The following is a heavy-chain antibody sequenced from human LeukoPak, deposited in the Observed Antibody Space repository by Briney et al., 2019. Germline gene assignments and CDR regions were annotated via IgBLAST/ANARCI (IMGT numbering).Heavy chain of an antibody. Sequence: GGSLRLSCAAAEFTFSSFAMMWVRQAPGKGLEWVSVIYSGGTTYYADSVKGRFTISRDNSQNTLYLQMNSLRVEDTAVYYCARTYYYDSGGPDWGQGTLVTVSS. CDR3: ARTYYYDSGGPD. D-gene: IGHD3-22*01. CDR2: IYSGGTT. V-gene: IGHV3-66*01. J-gene: IGHJ4*02. CDR1: EFTFSSFA.